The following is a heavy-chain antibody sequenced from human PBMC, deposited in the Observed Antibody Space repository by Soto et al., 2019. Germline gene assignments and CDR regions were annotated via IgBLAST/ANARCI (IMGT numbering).Heavy chain of an antibody. CDR1: GFTFSSYA. J-gene: IGHJ5*02. Sequence: GGSLRLSCAASGFTFSSYAMSWVRQAPGKGLEWVSAISGSGGSTYYADSVKGRFTISRDNSKNTLYLQMNSLRAEDTAVYYCAKSGPLGYCSSTSCQTLGWFDPWGQGTLVTVS. V-gene: IGHV3-23*01. CDR3: AKSGPLGYCSSTSCQTLGWFDP. CDR2: ISGSGGST. D-gene: IGHD2-2*01.